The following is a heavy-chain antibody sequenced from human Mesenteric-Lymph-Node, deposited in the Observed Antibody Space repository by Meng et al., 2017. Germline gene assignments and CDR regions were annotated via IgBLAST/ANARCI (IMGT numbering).Heavy chain of an antibody. D-gene: IGHD5-18*01. J-gene: IGHJ5*02. Sequence: GESLKISCAASGFTFSSYGMHWVRQAPGKGLEWVAVIWYDGSNKYYADSVKGRFTISRDNAKNSLYLQMNSLRAEDTAVYYCARGSRIQLWLRNWFDPWGQGTLVTVSS. CDR3: ARGSRIQLWLRNWFDP. V-gene: IGHV3-33*01. CDR2: IWYDGSNK. CDR1: GFTFSSYG.